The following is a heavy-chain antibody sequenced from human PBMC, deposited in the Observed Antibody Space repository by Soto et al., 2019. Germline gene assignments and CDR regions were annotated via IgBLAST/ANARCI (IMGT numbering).Heavy chain of an antibody. CDR1: GGSISSGGYS. D-gene: IGHD3-3*01. J-gene: IGHJ4*02. Sequence: SETLSLTCAVSGGSISSGGYSWSWIRQPPGKGLEWIGYTYHSGSTYYNPSLKSRVAISVDRSKNQFSLKLSSVTAADTAVYYCARASHYDFWSGYSLYYFDYWGQGTLVTVSS. V-gene: IGHV4-30-2*01. CDR3: ARASHYDFWSGYSLYYFDY. CDR2: TYHSGST.